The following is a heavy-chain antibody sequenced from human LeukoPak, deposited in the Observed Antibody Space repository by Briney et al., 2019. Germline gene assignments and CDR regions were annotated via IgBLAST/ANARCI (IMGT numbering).Heavy chain of an antibody. CDR2: INPSGGIT. CDR1: GYTFTSYY. V-gene: IGHV1-46*01. J-gene: IGHJ4*02. CDR3: ARGPIGYYAFWSGYPDY. D-gene: IGHD3-3*01. Sequence: ASVKVSCKASGYTFTSYYMHWVRQAPGQGLEWMGIINPSGGITSYAQKFQGRVTMTRDTSTSTVYMELSSLRSEDTAVYYCARGPIGYYAFWSGYPDYWGQGNLVTVSS.